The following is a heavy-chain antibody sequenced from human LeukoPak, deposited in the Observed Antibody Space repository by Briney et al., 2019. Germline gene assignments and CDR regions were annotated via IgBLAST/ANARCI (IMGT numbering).Heavy chain of an antibody. CDR3: AESPWTVYYYMDV. D-gene: IGHD1-1*01. J-gene: IGHJ6*03. CDR2: ISWNSGSI. V-gene: IGHV3-9*01. CDR1: GFTFDDYA. Sequence: GRSLRLSCAASGFTFDDYAMHWVRQAPGKGLEWVSGISWNSGSIGYADSVKGRFTISRDNAKNSLYLQMNSLRAKDTALYYCAESPWTVYYYMDVWGKGTTVTISS.